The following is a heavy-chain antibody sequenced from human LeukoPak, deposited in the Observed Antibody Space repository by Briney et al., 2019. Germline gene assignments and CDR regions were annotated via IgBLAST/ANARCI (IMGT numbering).Heavy chain of an antibody. D-gene: IGHD6-19*01. V-gene: IGHV3-53*01. CDR1: GFTVSSNY. CDR3: AKDQGSGWYDNVWDY. CDR2: IYSGGST. Sequence: GGSLRLSCAASGFTVSSNYMSWVRQAPGKGLEWVSVIYSGGSTYYADSVKGRFTISRDNSKNTLYLQMNSLRAEDTAVYYCAKDQGSGWYDNVWDYWGQGTLVTVSS. J-gene: IGHJ4*02.